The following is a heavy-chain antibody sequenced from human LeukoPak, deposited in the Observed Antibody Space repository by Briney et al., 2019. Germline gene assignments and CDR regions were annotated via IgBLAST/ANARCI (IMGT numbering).Heavy chain of an antibody. D-gene: IGHD2/OR15-2a*01. CDR2: IGTAGDP. V-gene: IGHV3-13*05. Sequence: GGSLRLSCAASGFTFSSYDMHWVRQATGKGLEWVSAIGTAGDPYYPGSVKGRFTTSRENAKNSLYLQMNSLRAGDTAVYYCARRGHFSDAFDIWGQGTMVTVSS. CDR3: ARRGHFSDAFDI. CDR1: GFTFSSYD. J-gene: IGHJ3*02.